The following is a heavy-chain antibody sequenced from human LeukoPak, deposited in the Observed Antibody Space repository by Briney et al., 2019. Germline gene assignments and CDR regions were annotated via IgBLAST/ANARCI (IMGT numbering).Heavy chain of an antibody. CDR1: GGSISSGDYY. CDR3: ARALYGDYDFDY. Sequence: SETLSLTCTVSGGSISSGDYYWSWIRQPPGKGLEWIGYIYYSGSTYYNPSLKSRVTISVDTSKNQFSLKLSSVTAADTAVYHCARALYGDYDFDYWGQGTLVTVSS. J-gene: IGHJ4*02. D-gene: IGHD4-17*01. V-gene: IGHV4-30-4*01. CDR2: IYYSGST.